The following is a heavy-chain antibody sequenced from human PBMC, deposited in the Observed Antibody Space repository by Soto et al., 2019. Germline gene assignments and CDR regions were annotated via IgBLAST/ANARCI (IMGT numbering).Heavy chain of an antibody. D-gene: IGHD3-9*01. CDR3: AFHYDILTGYYIAAFDI. J-gene: IGHJ3*02. V-gene: IGHV1-69*02. Sequence: SVKVSCKASGGTFSSYTISWVRQAPGQGLEWMGRIIPILGIANYAQKFQGRVTITADKSTSTAYMELSSLRSEDTAVYYCAFHYDILTGYYIAAFDIWGQGTMVTVSS. CDR2: IIPILGIA. CDR1: GGTFSSYT.